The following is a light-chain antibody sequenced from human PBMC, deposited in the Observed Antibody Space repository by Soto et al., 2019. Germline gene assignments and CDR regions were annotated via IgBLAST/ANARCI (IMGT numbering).Light chain of an antibody. Sequence: IQMAPSPSSLSGSVGASVTLTCRASQGISRYLAWYQKTPGKAPKLLRYAAYTLQSGFPYRFSGNESGTDFTLTISCLQSEDLATYYCQQYYRYPQLTFGGGTKVDIK. CDR1: QGISRY. J-gene: IGKJ4*01. V-gene: IGKV1-8*01. CDR3: QQYYRYPQLT. CDR2: AAY.